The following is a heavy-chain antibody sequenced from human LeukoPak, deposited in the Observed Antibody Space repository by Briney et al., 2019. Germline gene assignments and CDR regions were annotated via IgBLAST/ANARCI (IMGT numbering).Heavy chain of an antibody. CDR1: GGSFSGYY. D-gene: IGHD5-12*01. CDR2: INHSGST. CDR3: ATVYSGYDPGPYFDY. J-gene: IGHJ4*02. Sequence: SETLSLTCAVYGGSFSGYYWSWIRQPPGKGLEWIGEINHSGSTNYNPSLKSRVTISVDTSKNQFSLKLSSVTAADTAVYYCATVYSGYDPGPYFDYWGQGTLVTVSS. V-gene: IGHV4-34*01.